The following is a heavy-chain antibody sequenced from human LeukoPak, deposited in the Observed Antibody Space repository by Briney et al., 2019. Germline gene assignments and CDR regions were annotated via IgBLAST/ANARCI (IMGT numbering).Heavy chain of an antibody. J-gene: IGHJ3*02. Sequence: PGGSLRLXCAASGFTFSSYWMSWGRQAPGKGLEWVANIKQDGSEKYYVDSVKGRFTISRDNAKNSLYLQMNSLRAEDTAVYYCARAAAIGYSYVLGAFDIWGQGTMVTVSS. CDR1: GFTFSSYW. CDR3: ARAAAIGYSYVLGAFDI. V-gene: IGHV3-7*01. CDR2: IKQDGSEK. D-gene: IGHD5-18*01.